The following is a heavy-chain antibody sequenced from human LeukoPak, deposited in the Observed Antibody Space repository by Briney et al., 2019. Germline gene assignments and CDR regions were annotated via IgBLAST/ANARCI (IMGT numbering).Heavy chain of an antibody. CDR3: ARDDGYYYDSSGYYGY. CDR1: GGSFSSYY. D-gene: IGHD3-22*01. Sequence: PSETLSLNCAVYGGSFSSYYWSWIRQPAGKGLEWIGRIYTSGSTNYNPSLKSRVTMSVDTSKNQFSLKLSSVTAADTAVYYRARDDGYYYDSSGYYGYWGQGTLVTVSS. J-gene: IGHJ4*02. V-gene: IGHV4-4*07. CDR2: IYTSGST.